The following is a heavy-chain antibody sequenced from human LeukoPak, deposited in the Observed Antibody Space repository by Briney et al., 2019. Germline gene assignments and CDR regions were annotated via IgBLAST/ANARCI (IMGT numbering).Heavy chain of an antibody. CDR3: TRDLMDYDVSTGLHHYYMDV. CDR1: GFTFRTYA. D-gene: IGHD3-9*01. J-gene: IGHJ6*02. CDR2: ISGSDPGT. Sequence: PGGSLRLSCVASGFTFRTYAMSWVRQAPGKGLEWVSAISGSDPGTYYADSVKGRFTISRDNAQNTLYLQMNTLRVEDTAVYYCTRDLMDYDVSTGLHHYYMDVWGQGTTVTVSS. V-gene: IGHV3-23*01.